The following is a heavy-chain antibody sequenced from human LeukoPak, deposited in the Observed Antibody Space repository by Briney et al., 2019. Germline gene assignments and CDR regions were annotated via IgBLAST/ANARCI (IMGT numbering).Heavy chain of an antibody. CDR3: VKADCSGGSCYFLS. D-gene: IGHD2-15*01. CDR1: GFTVSSYA. J-gene: IGHJ4*02. V-gene: IGHV3-64D*09. CDR2: ISSNGGST. Sequence: GGSLRLSCSASGFTVSSYAMHWGRQAPGKGLEYVSGISSNGGSTDYADSVMGRFTISRDNSKKKLYLQMSSLRAEDTAVYYCVKADCSGGSCYFLSWGQGTLVTVSS.